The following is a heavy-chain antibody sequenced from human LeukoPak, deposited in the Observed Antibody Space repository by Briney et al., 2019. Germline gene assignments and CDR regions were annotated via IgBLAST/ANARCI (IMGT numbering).Heavy chain of an antibody. CDR3: AGRTRYYYYYGMDV. V-gene: IGHV4-59*01. Sequence: SETLSLTCTVSGGSISRYYWSWIRQPPGKGLEWIGYIYYSGSTNYNPSLKSLVTLSVDTSKTQFSLKLSSVTAADTAVYYCAGRTRYYYYYGMDVWGQGTTVTVSS. CDR2: IYYSGST. J-gene: IGHJ6*02. D-gene: IGHD1-14*01. CDR1: GGSISRYY.